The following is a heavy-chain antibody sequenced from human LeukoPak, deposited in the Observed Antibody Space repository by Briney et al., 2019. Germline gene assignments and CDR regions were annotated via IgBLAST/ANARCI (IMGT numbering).Heavy chain of an antibody. D-gene: IGHD1-7*01. CDR3: AKVKGRGYNWNYYFDY. CDR2: ISGSGGST. CDR1: GFTFSSYA. V-gene: IGHV3-23*01. J-gene: IGHJ4*02. Sequence: GGSLRLSCAASGFTFSSYAMSWVRQAQGKGLEWVSAISGSGGSTYYADSVKGRFTISRDNSKNTLYLQMNSLRVEDTAVYYCAKVKGRGYNWNYYFDYWGQGTLVTVSS.